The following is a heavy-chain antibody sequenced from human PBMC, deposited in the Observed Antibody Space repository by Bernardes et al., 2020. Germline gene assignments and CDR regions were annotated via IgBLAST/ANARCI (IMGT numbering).Heavy chain of an antibody. J-gene: IGHJ5*02. V-gene: IGHV3-7*01. CDR1: GFTFSNHS. CDR3: ARDRPPVFPFDP. CDR2: IKQDGSDK. D-gene: IGHD3-10*01. Sequence: GGSLRLSCVSSGFTFSNHSMNWVRQAPGQGLEWVANIKQDGSDKYYMDSVQGRFTISRDKAKNSLYLQMKSLRAEDTALYYCARDRPPVFPFDPWGQGTLVTVSS.